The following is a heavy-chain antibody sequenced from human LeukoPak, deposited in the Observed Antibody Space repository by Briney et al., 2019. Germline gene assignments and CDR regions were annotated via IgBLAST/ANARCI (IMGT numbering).Heavy chain of an antibody. Sequence: GGSLKLSGVASGFTFRDSFMSWVRQAPGKGLEWVGRSRNKADSYTAEYAASVKGRFTISRDESKNSLYLQISSLETEDAAVYYCATSSWYRLAYWGQGSLVTVSS. CDR3: ATSSWYRLAY. J-gene: IGHJ4*02. CDR2: SRNKADSYTA. CDR1: GFTFRDSF. V-gene: IGHV3-72*01. D-gene: IGHD6-13*01.